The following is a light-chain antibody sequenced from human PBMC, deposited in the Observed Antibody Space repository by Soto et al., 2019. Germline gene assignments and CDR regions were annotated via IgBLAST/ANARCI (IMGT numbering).Light chain of an antibody. CDR2: AAS. CDR1: QSISSY. V-gene: IGKV1-39*01. CDR3: QQSYSTPIT. J-gene: IGKJ5*01. Sequence: DLQMTQSPSSLSASVGDRVTITCRASQSISSYLNWYQQKPGKAPKLLIYAASSLQSGVPSRFSGSGSGTDFTLTISSLQPEDFATYYCQQSYSTPITFDQGTRLEIK.